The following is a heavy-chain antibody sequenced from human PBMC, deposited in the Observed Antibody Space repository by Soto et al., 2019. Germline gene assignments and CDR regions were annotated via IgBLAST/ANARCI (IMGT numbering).Heavy chain of an antibody. D-gene: IGHD2-8*01. CDR2: IYYGGSA. CDR3: SGGGHCTDGVCSALDY. J-gene: IGHJ4*02. Sequence: QVQLQQSGPGLVKPSETLSLTCTVSGGSISTYYWSWIRQPPGKGLEWIGYIYYGGSANYNPSLGSRVTISLDRSKKPFSLRLNSVTAADTAVYYCSGGGHCTDGVCSALDYWGQGTLVTVSS. CDR1: GGSISTYY. V-gene: IGHV4-59*08.